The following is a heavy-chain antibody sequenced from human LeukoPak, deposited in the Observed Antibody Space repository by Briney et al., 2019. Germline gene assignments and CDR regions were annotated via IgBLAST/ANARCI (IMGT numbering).Heavy chain of an antibody. CDR2: ISGSGGST. CDR1: GFTFSSYA. Sequence: SGGSLRLSCAASGFTFSSYAMSWVRQAPGKGLEWVSAISGSGGSTYYADSVKGRFTISRDNAKNSLYLQMNSLRAEDTALYYCAREYSSSWYPVYYYYYYYMDVWGKGTTVTVSS. J-gene: IGHJ6*03. V-gene: IGHV3-23*01. CDR3: AREYSSSWYPVYYYYYYYMDV. D-gene: IGHD6-13*01.